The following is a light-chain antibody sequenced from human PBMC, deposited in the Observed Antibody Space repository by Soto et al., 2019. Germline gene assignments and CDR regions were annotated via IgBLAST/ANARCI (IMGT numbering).Light chain of an antibody. CDR2: GAS. CDR1: QSVTRSL. V-gene: IGKV3-20*01. Sequence: EMVLTQSPGTLSLSPGERATLSCRASQSVTRSLLAWYQQKPGQAPRLLIYGASNRATGIPDRFRGSVSGTDFPLTISRLASEDFSVYYCQQYGSSPYTFGQGTKLEI. CDR3: QQYGSSPYT. J-gene: IGKJ2*01.